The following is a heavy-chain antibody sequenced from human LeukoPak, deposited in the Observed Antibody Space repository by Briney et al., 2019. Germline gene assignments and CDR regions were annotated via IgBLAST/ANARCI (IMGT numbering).Heavy chain of an antibody. CDR3: ARSYGDSIYFDY. CDR2: ISGSGGST. CDR1: GFTFSSYG. J-gene: IGHJ4*02. Sequence: PGGSLRLSCAASGFTFSSYGMSWVRQAPGKGLEWVSAISGSGGSTYYADSVKGRFTISRDNSKNTLYLQMNSLRAEDMAVYYCARSYGDSIYFDYWGQGTLVTVSS. V-gene: IGHV3-23*01. D-gene: IGHD4-17*01.